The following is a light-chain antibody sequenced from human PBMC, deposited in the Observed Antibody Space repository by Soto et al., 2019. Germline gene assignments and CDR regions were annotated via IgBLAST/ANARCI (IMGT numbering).Light chain of an antibody. Sequence: QSVLTQPASVSGSPGQSITISCTGTSSDVGGYNYVSWYQQHPGKAPKLMIYDVSNRPSGVSNRFSGSKSGNTASLTISGLQAEDEADYYCSSYTGSSTLIFGTGT. CDR2: DVS. CDR1: SSDVGGYNY. J-gene: IGLJ1*01. CDR3: SSYTGSSTLI. V-gene: IGLV2-14*01.